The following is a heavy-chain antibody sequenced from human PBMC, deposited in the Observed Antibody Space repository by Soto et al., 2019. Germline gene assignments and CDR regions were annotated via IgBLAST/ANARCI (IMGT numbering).Heavy chain of an antibody. CDR2: IYYSGST. CDR1: GGSISSYY. CDR3: AREHCSSTSCYTNWFDP. J-gene: IGHJ5*02. V-gene: IGHV4-59*01. Sequence: SETLSLTCTVSGGSISSYYWSWIRQPPGKGLEWIGYIYYSGSTNYNPSLKSRVTISVDTSKNQFSLKLSSVTAADTAVYYCAREHCSSTSCYTNWFDPWRQGTLVTVSS. D-gene: IGHD2-2*02.